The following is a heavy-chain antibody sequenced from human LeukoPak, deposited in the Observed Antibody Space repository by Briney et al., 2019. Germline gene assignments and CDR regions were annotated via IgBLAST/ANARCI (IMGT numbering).Heavy chain of an antibody. CDR2: INSDGSST. CDR1: GFTFSSYW. D-gene: IGHD3/OR15-3a*01. Sequence: GGSLRLSCAASGFTFSSYWMHRVRQAPGKGLVWVSRINSDGSSTSYAESVKGRFTIYRDNSKNTLYLQMNSLRAEDTALYYCAKDLSSGTGRGFDYWGQGTLVTVSS. J-gene: IGHJ4*02. CDR3: AKDLSSGTGRGFDY. V-gene: IGHV3-74*01.